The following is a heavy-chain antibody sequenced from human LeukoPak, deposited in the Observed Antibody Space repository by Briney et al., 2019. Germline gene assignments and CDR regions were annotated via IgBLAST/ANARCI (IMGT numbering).Heavy chain of an antibody. D-gene: IGHD3-22*01. CDR2: IGGSGDST. CDR3: AKAKKAYYDSNGNIFDY. CDR1: GFTVSSNY. Sequence: GGSLRLSCAASGFTVSSNYMSWVRQAPGKGLEWVSGIGGSGDSTYYADSVKGRFTISRDNSKNTLFLQMNSLRAGDTAVYYCAKAKKAYYDSNGNIFDYWGQGTLVTVSS. J-gene: IGHJ4*02. V-gene: IGHV3-23*01.